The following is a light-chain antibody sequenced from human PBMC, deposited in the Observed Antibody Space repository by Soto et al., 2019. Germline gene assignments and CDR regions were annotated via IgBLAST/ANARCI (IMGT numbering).Light chain of an antibody. CDR2: EVI. CDR1: SSDVGSYNR. V-gene: IGLV2-18*02. Sequence: QSALTQPPSVSGSPGQSVTISCTGTSSDVGSYNRVSWYKQPPGAAPKLVIYEVIHRPSGVPDRFSGSKSGNTASLTISGLQAEDEADFYCYSYTSSRTYVFGTGTKVTVL. CDR3: YSYTSSRTYV. J-gene: IGLJ1*01.